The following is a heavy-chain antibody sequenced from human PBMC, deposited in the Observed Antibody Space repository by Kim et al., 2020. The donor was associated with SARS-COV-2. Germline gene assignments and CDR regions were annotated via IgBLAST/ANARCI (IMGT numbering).Heavy chain of an antibody. CDR1: GGSFSGYY. V-gene: IGHV4-34*01. CDR2: INHSGST. Sequence: SQTLSLTCAVYGGSFSGYYWSWIRQPPGKGLEWIGEINHSGSTNYNPSLKSRVTISVDTSKNQFSLKLSSVTAADTAVYYCARVRIAAAGINPNAYYYYYGMDVWGQGTTVTVSS. J-gene: IGHJ6*02. CDR3: ARVRIAAAGINPNAYYYYYGMDV. D-gene: IGHD6-13*01.